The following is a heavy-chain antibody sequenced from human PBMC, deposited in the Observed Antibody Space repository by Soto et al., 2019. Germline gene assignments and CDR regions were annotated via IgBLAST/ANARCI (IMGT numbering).Heavy chain of an antibody. CDR1: GGSINYSY. CDR2: ISYNGNA. J-gene: IGHJ6*02. Sequence: SETLSLTCTVSGGSINYSYWAWIRQPPGKGLEWIGYISYNGNANYNASPKSRLTISVDTFKNQFSLELSAVTAADTALYYCARVDYGDYYYGMDVWGQGTTVTVSS. D-gene: IGHD4-17*01. CDR3: ARVDYGDYYYGMDV. V-gene: IGHV4-59*01.